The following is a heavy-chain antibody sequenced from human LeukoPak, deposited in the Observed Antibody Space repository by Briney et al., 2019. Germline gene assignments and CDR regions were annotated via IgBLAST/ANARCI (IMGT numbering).Heavy chain of an antibody. CDR1: GFTFSSYA. CDR2: ISGSDGST. V-gene: IGHV3-23*01. Sequence: PGGSLRLSCAASGFTFSSYAMTWVRQAPDKGLEWVSAISGSDGSTYYADSVKGRFTISRDDSQNTLYLQMNSLSAEDTAVYYCAKVETSGGASCYALDYWGQGTLVTVSS. D-gene: IGHD2-2*01. CDR3: AKVETSGGASCYALDY. J-gene: IGHJ4*02.